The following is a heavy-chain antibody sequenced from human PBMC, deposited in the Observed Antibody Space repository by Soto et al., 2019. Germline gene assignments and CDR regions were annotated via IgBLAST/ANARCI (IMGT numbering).Heavy chain of an antibody. CDR2: INSSGST. D-gene: IGHD3-10*01. J-gene: IGHJ3*02. Sequence: QVQLQQWCAGLLKPSETLSLTCAVYAGSFTTYYWSWIRQPPGKGLEWIGEINSSGSTNYNPSLKSRLTISVDTSKNQFSLRLTSVTAADTAVYYCARIRARFSRSAFDIWGQGTMVTVSS. V-gene: IGHV4-34*01. CDR3: ARIRARFSRSAFDI. CDR1: AGSFTTYY.